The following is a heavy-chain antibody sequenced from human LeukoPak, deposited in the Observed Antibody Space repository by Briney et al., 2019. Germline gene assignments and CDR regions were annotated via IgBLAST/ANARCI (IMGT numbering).Heavy chain of an antibody. V-gene: IGHV1-8*01. CDR1: GYTFTSYD. D-gene: IGHD3-9*01. CDR2: MNPNSGNT. J-gene: IGHJ5*02. Sequence: GASVKVSCKASGYTFTSYDINWVRQATGQGLEWMGWMNPNSGNTGYAQKFQGRVTMTRNTSISTAYMELSSLRSEDTAVYYCAREGTHYDILTGYYNGNWFDPWGQGTLVTVSS. CDR3: AREGTHYDILTGYYNGNWFDP.